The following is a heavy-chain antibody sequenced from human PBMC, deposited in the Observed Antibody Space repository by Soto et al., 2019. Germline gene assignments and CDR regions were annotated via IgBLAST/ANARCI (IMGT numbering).Heavy chain of an antibody. Sequence: EVQLVESGGGLVEPGGSLRLSCAASGFTFSNAWMNWVRQAPGKGLEWVGRIKSKTEGGTIDYAAPVKGRFTISRDDSINTLYLQMNSLKTEDTAVYYCTTDRSAWYPRDLDYWGQGTLVTVSS. CDR3: TTDRSAWYPRDLDY. J-gene: IGHJ4*02. CDR2: IKSKTEGGTI. D-gene: IGHD6-19*01. CDR1: GFTFSNAW. V-gene: IGHV3-15*07.